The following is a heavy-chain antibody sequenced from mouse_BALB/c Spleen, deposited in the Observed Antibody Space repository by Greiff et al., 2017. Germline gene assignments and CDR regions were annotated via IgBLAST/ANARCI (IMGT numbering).Heavy chain of an antibody. CDR1: GFTIKDYY. CDR3: DAWSYGIYSFAY. Sequence: VQLQQSGAELVRSGASVKLSCTASGFTIKDYYMHWVKQRPEQGLEWIGWIDPENGDTEYAPKFQGKATMTADTSSNTAYLQLSSLTSEDTAVYYCDAWSYGIYSFAYWGQGTLVTVSA. CDR2: IDPENGDT. D-gene: IGHD2-1*01. J-gene: IGHJ3*01. V-gene: IGHV14-4*02.